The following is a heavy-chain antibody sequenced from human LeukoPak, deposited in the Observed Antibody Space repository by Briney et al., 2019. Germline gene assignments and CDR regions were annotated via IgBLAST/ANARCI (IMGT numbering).Heavy chain of an antibody. CDR1: GFNFEDYT. V-gene: IGHV3-43*01. CDR3: VKDLSYESSGYVFDH. Sequence: PGGSLRLSCAASGFNFEDYTMHWVRHAPGKTLEWVSLISWDGTPYYTDSVKGRFTISRDNSKNSLYLQMDTLRSEDAAFYYCVKDLSYESSGYVFDHWGQGTLVTVSS. J-gene: IGHJ4*02. CDR2: ISWDGTP. D-gene: IGHD3-22*01.